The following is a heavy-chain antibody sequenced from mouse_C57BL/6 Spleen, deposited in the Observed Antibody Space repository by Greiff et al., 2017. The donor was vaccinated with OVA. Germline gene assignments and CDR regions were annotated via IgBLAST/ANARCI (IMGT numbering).Heavy chain of an antibody. Sequence: QVQLHQSGPELVKPGASVKISCKASGYAFSSSWLNWVEQRPGKGLEWIGRIYPGDGDTNYNGKFKGKATLTADKSSSTAYMQLSSLTSEDSAVYFCARGGDYDGGPWFAYWGQGTLVTVSA. CDR1: GYAFSSSW. CDR3: ARGGDYDGGPWFAY. J-gene: IGHJ3*01. CDR2: IYPGDGDT. D-gene: IGHD2-4*01. V-gene: IGHV1-82*01.